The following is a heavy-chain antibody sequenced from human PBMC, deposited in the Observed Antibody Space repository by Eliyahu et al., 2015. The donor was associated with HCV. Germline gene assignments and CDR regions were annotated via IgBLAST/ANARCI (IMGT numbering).Heavy chain of an antibody. CDR3: ARDPPLNL. CDR1: GGSISXGSYX. Sequence: QXQLQESGPGLVKPSQXLSLXCPXXGGSISXGSYXWGWIRQPAGKGLEWIGRIYTSGSTNYNPSLKSRVTISVDTSKNQFSLKLSSVTAADTAVYYCARDPPLNLWGRGTLVTVSS. V-gene: IGHV4-61*02. J-gene: IGHJ2*01. CDR2: IYTSGST.